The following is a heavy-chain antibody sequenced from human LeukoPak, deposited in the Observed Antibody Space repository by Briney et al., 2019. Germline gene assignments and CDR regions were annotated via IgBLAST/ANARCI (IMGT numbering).Heavy chain of an antibody. CDR3: ARVAAGPYYFDY. CDR2: ISYDGTNK. V-gene: IGHV3-33*08. CDR1: GFTFSNYA. Sequence: GGSLRLSCAASGFTFSNYAIPWIRQGPGKGLKWVAIISYDGTNKYYADSVKGRFSISRDNSKNSLYLQMNSLRAEDTAVYYCARVAAGPYYFDYWGQGTLVTVSS. D-gene: IGHD6-13*01. J-gene: IGHJ4*02.